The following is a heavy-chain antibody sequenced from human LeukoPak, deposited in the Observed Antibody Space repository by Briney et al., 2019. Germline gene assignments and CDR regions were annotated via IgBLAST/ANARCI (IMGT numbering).Heavy chain of an antibody. CDR2: INTRGTTT. J-gene: IGHJ6*02. Sequence: GGSLRLSRAGSGFTFSGYEMNWVRQAPGKGLEWVSYINTRGTTTYYADSVKGRFTISRDNAKNSLYLQMNSLRAEDTAVYYCARDQTMDVWGQGTTVTVSS. V-gene: IGHV3-48*03. CDR3: ARDQTMDV. CDR1: GFTFSGYE.